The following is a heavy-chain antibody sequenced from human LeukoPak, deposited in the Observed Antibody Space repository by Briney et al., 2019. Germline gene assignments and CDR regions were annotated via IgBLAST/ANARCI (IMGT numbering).Heavy chain of an antibody. V-gene: IGHV1-18*01. J-gene: IGHJ4*02. D-gene: IGHD3-22*01. CDR2: ISAYNANT. Sequence: ASVKVSCKASGYTFTNYGIIWVRQAPGQGLEWMRWISAYNANTNYPQKVQGRVTLTTDTSTSTAYMELRSLTSDDTAVYYCARSHSGSLRAPFDYWGQGTLVTVSS. CDR1: GYTFTNYG. CDR3: ARSHSGSLRAPFDY.